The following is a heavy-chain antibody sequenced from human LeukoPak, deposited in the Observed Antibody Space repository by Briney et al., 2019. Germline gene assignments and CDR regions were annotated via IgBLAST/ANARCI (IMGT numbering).Heavy chain of an antibody. CDR3: ARSGSGSSRYYFDY. J-gene: IGHJ4*02. D-gene: IGHD3-22*01. Sequence: KASETLSLTCAVYGGSFSGYHWSWIRQPPGKGLEWIGEINHSGSTNYNPSLKSRVTISVDTSKNQFSLKLSSVTAADTAVYYCARSGSGSSRYYFDYWGQGTLVTVSS. V-gene: IGHV4-34*01. CDR2: INHSGST. CDR1: GGSFSGYH.